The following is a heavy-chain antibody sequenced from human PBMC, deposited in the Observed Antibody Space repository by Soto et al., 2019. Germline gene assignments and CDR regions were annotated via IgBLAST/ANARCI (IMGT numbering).Heavy chain of an antibody. Sequence: QVQLVESGGGVVQPGGSLRLSCTTSGFTFNTYGMYWVRQAPGKGLEWVAIIWYDGSNKYYGDSVKGRFTISRDNSKNTLYLQMNGLRVEDTALYYCARGDCTGAYCYSWPFNYGVDVWGQGTTVTVSS. J-gene: IGHJ6*02. D-gene: IGHD2-15*01. V-gene: IGHV3-33*08. CDR1: GFTFNTYG. CDR2: IWYDGSNK. CDR3: ARGDCTGAYCYSWPFNYGVDV.